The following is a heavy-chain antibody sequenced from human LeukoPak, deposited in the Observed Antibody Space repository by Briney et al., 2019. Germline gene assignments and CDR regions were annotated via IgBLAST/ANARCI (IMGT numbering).Heavy chain of an antibody. CDR2: IYTSGGT. D-gene: IGHD2/OR15-2a*01. J-gene: IGHJ6*03. CDR1: GGTISDYC. Sequence: PSETLSLTCTVSGGTISDYCWSWIRQPAGKGLEWIGRIYTSGGTDYNPSLESRVTMSVATSKNQFSLEPTSVTAADTAVYYCARTSTFGGYYFCYMDVWGKGTTVSVSS. V-gene: IGHV4-4*07. CDR3: ARTSTFGGYYFCYMDV.